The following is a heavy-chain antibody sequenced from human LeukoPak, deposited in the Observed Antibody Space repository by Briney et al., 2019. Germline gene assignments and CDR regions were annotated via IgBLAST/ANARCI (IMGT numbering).Heavy chain of an antibody. D-gene: IGHD2-15*01. CDR2: IYTSGST. Sequence: SETLSLTCTVSGDSISNFYWSWIRRPAGKGLEWIGRIYTSGSTNYNPSLKSRVTMSVDTSKNQFSLKLSSVTAADTAVYYCARLTGYCSGGSCELHWFDPWGQGTLVTVSS. J-gene: IGHJ5*02. CDR1: GDSISNFY. V-gene: IGHV4-4*07. CDR3: ARLTGYCSGGSCELHWFDP.